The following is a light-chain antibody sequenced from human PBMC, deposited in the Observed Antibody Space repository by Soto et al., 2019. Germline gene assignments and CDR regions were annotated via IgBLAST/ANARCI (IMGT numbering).Light chain of an antibody. CDR3: QQYYSTPPYT. Sequence: IVMTQSPDSLAVSLGERATINCKSSQSVLYRSSNKNYLAWYQQKPGQPPKLLIYWASTRESGVPDRFSGSGSGTDFTLTISSLQAEDVAVYYCQQYYSTPPYTFGQGTKLEIK. J-gene: IGKJ2*01. CDR2: WAS. V-gene: IGKV4-1*01. CDR1: QSVLYRSSNKNY.